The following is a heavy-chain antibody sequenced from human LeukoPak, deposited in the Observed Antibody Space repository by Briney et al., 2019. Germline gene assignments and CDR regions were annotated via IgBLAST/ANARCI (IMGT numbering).Heavy chain of an antibody. V-gene: IGHV1-2*02. CDR3: AKVAPGPFHY. Sequence: ASVKVSCKASGYTFTGYYIHWVRQAPGQGLEWMGWINPNSGVTNYAQRFQGRVTMTRDTSITTAYMELSRLTSDDTAVYYCAKVAPGPFHYWGQGTQVTVSS. CDR1: GYTFTGYY. J-gene: IGHJ4*02. CDR2: INPNSGVT.